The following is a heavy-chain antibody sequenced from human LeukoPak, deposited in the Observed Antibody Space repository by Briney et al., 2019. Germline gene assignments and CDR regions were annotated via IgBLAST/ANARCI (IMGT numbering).Heavy chain of an antibody. V-gene: IGHV3-23*01. CDR3: AKAAAAPGFDF. CDR2: VSGSGDRM. Sequence: GGSLRLSCAASGFTFSNAWMSWVRQAPGKGLEWVATVSGSGDRMYHADSVKGRFTISRDNSKNTIYLQMNSLRAEDTALYYCAKAAAAPGFDFWGQGTLVTVSS. D-gene: IGHD6-13*01. J-gene: IGHJ4*02. CDR1: GFTFSNAW.